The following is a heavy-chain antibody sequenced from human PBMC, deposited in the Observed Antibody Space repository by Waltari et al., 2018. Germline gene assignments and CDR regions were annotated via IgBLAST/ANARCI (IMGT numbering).Heavy chain of an antibody. CDR3: SKWDRVIVSEGGAFDI. CDR1: GFTISSNA. CDR2: ISSSGGTI. D-gene: IGHD3-22*01. V-gene: IGHV3-23*01. Sequence: EVQLLESGGALVQPGGSLRLSCAASGFTISSNAMSWVRQAPGKGLEWVSVISSSGGTIYYAYSVKGRFTISRAYSKNTLYLQMNSLRAGDTAVYFCSKWDRVIVSEGGAFDIWGQGTMVTVSS. J-gene: IGHJ3*02.